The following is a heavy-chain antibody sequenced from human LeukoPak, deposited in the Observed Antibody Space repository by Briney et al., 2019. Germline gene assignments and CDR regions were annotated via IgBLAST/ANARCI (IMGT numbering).Heavy chain of an antibody. CDR1: GFIFSGYW. CDR2: IKQDGSEK. D-gene: IGHD3-16*01. J-gene: IGHJ6*02. Sequence: GGSLRLSCAASGFIFSGYWMSWVRQAPGKGLEWVANIKQDGSEKSFVDSVKGRFTISRDNAKNSLYLQMNSLSAEDTAVYYCARRRGGGSMDVWGQGTTVTVSS. CDR3: ARRRGGGSMDV. V-gene: IGHV3-7*01.